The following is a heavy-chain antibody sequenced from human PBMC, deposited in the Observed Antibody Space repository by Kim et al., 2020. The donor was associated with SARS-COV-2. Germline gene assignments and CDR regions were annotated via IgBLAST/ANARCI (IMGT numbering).Heavy chain of an antibody. Sequence: SETLSLTCTVSGGSISSSSYHWGWIRQPPGKGLEWIGSIYYSGSTYYNPSLKSRVTISVDTSKNQFSLKLSSVTAADTAVYYCASVPTVLGWGQGTLVTVSS. CDR3: ASVPTVLG. J-gene: IGHJ4*02. CDR2: IYYSGST. D-gene: IGHD3-10*01. V-gene: IGHV4-39*01. CDR1: GGSISSSSYH.